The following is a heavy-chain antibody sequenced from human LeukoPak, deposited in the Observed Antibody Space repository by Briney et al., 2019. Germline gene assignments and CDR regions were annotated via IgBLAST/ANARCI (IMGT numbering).Heavy chain of an antibody. CDR3: ARGRYYYGSGSYQGDY. D-gene: IGHD3-10*01. CDR1: GGSFSGYY. Sequence: PSETLSLTCAVYGGSFSGYYWSWIRQPPGKGLEWIGEINHSGSTNYNPSLKSRVTMSVDTSKNQFSLKLSSVTAADTAVYYCARGRYYYGSGSYQGDYWGQGTLVTVSS. V-gene: IGHV4-34*01. J-gene: IGHJ4*02. CDR2: INHSGST.